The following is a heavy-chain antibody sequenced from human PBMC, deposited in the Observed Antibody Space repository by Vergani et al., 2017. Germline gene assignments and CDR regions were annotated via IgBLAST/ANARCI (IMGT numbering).Heavy chain of an antibody. CDR2: INPNSGGT. CDR3: AREGGNIVVVPAARYYYYYMDV. CDR1: GYTFTGYY. D-gene: IGHD2-2*01. Sequence: QVQLVQSGAEVKKPGASVKVSCKASGYTFTGYYMHWVRQAPGQGLEWMGWINPNSGGTNYAQKFQGRVTMTRDTSISTAYMELSRLRSDDTAVYYCAREGGNIVVVPAARYYYYYMDVWGKGTTVTVSS. V-gene: IGHV1-2*02. J-gene: IGHJ6*03.